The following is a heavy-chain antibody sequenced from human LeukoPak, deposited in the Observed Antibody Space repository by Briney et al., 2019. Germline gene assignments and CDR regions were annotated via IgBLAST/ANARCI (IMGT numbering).Heavy chain of an antibody. J-gene: IGHJ6*03. Sequence: GGSLRLSCAASGFTFSSYSMNWVRQAPGKGLEWVSYISSSSSTIYYADSVKGRFTISRDNAKNSLYLQMNSLRAEDTAVYYCARDLWELLGVYYYYYMDVWGKGTTVTVSS. CDR3: ARDLWELLGVYYYYYMDV. CDR2: ISSSSSTI. D-gene: IGHD1-26*01. CDR1: GFTFSSYS. V-gene: IGHV3-48*01.